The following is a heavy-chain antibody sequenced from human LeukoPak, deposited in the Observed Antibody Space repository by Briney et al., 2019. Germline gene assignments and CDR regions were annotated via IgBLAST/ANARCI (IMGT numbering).Heavy chain of an antibody. CDR1: GGSISSSSYY. D-gene: IGHD3-9*01. CDR3: ARDYGEILTGYYHNWFDP. V-gene: IGHV4-61*01. J-gene: IGHJ5*02. CDR2: IYYSGST. Sequence: PSETLSLTCTVSGGSISSSSYYWSWIRQPPGKGLEWIGYIYYSGSTNYNPSLKSRVTISVDTSKNQFSLKLSSVTAADTAVYYCARDYGEILTGYYHNWFDPWGQGTLVTVSS.